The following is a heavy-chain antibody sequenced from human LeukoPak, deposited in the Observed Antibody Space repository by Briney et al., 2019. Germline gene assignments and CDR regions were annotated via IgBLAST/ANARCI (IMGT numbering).Heavy chain of an antibody. CDR1: GFTFSSYG. CDR2: IRYDGSNK. V-gene: IGHV3-30*02. Sequence: GGSLRLSCAASGFTFSSYGMHWVRQAPGKGLEWVAFIRYDGSNKYYADSVKGRFTISRDNSKNTLYLQMNSLRAEDTAVYYCAREVGATSAFDIWGQGTMVTVSS. J-gene: IGHJ3*02. CDR3: AREVGATSAFDI. D-gene: IGHD1-26*01.